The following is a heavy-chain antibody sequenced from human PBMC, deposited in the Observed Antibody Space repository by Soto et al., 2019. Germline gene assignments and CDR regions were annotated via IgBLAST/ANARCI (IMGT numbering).Heavy chain of an antibody. CDR3: ARGYDILTFDY. CDR2: IYYSGST. V-gene: IGHV4-59*12. D-gene: IGHD3-9*01. J-gene: IGHJ4*02. CDR1: GGSISSYY. Sequence: SETLSLTCTVSGGSISSYYWSWIRQPPGKGLEWIGYIYYSGSTHYNPSLKSRVTISVDTSKNQFSLKLSSVTAADTAVYYCARGYDILTFDYWGQGTLVTVS.